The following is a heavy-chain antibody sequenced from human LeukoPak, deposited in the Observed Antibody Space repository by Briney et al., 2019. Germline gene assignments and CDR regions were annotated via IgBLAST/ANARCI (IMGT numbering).Heavy chain of an antibody. V-gene: IGHV1-2*02. D-gene: IGHD3-16*01. CDR3: ARGDYDSGYFDY. Sequence: ASVKVSCKASGYTFTVYYMHWVRQAPGQGLEWIGWINTNSDGTNYAQKFQGRVAMTGDTSISTAYMELSRLRSDDTAVYYCARGDYDSGYFDYWGQGTLVTVSS. CDR1: GYTFTVYY. J-gene: IGHJ4*02. CDR2: INTNSDGT.